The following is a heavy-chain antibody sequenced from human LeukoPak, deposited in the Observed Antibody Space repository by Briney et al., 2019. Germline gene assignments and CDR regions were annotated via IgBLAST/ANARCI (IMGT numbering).Heavy chain of an antibody. J-gene: IGHJ4*02. Sequence: AASVKVSCKASGGTFSSYAISWVRQAPGQGLEWMGGIIPIFGTANYAQKFQGRVTITTDESTSTAYMELSSLRSEDTAVYYCARGWELLAALDYWGQGTLVTVSS. D-gene: IGHD1-26*01. CDR2: IIPIFGTA. CDR3: ARGWELLAALDY. CDR1: GGTFSSYA. V-gene: IGHV1-69*05.